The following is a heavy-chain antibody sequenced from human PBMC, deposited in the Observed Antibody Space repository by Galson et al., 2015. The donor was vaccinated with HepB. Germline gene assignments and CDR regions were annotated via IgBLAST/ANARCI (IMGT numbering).Heavy chain of an antibody. V-gene: IGHV3-15*01. J-gene: IGHJ4*02. Sequence: SLRLSCAASGFTFSNAWMSWVRQAPGKGLEWVGRIKSKTDGGTTDYAAPVKGRFTISRDDSKNTLYLQMNSLKTEDTAVYYCTTLVVVAATRLLDYWGQGTLVTVSS. CDR1: GFTFSNAW. CDR3: TTLVVVAATRLLDY. CDR2: IKSKTDGGTT. D-gene: IGHD2-15*01.